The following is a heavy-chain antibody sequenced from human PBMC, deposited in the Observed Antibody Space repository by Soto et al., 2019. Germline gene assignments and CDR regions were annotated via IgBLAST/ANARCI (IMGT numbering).Heavy chain of an antibody. CDR3: ARGWYYFDF. V-gene: IGHV4-38-2*01. Sequence: SETLSLTCDVSVEPMTGGYYWGWIRQSPGKGLEWIGSIYYGGTTYYNPSLRSRLAISIDTSKNQCSLRLSSVTAADTALYYCARGWYYFDFWGQGTLVTVSS. D-gene: IGHD2-15*01. CDR2: IYYGGTT. J-gene: IGHJ4*02. CDR1: VEPMTGGYY.